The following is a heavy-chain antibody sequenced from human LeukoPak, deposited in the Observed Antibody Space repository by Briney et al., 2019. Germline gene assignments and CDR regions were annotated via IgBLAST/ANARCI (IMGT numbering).Heavy chain of an antibody. V-gene: IGHV4-4*07. Sequence: SETLSLTCTVSGGSVTSCYWNWIRQPAGKGLEWVGRIYNTGSTWYNPSLKSRVSMSIDTSKNQFSLKLHSVTAADAAVYYCARVTGYVMEDYFDYWGQGTLVTVSS. CDR1: GGSVTSCY. CDR3: ARVTGYVMEDYFDY. CDR2: IYNTGST. J-gene: IGHJ4*02. D-gene: IGHD6-13*01.